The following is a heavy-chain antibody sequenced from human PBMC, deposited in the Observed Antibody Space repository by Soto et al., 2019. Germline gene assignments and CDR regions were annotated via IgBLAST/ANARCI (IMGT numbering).Heavy chain of an antibody. D-gene: IGHD2-2*01. CDR3: GIDLTSNANCIDP. CDR1: GDCIHVGGYY. V-gene: IGHV4-30-4*01. CDR2: IYYTGKT. Sequence: SSDTLSLTCSVSGDCIHVGGYYWTWIRQRPGKGLEWMGYIYYTGKTYYNPSLESRLTMSVDRSKNQFSLRLTSVTAADTAVYFCGIDLTSNANCIDPWGQGTLVTVAS. J-gene: IGHJ5*02.